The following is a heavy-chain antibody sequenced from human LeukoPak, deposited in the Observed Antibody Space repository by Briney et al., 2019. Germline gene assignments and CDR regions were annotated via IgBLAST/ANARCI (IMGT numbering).Heavy chain of an antibody. J-gene: IGHJ3*02. CDR3: ARLRYYYGSGSCAFDI. V-gene: IGHV4-59*08. CDR1: GGSISSYH. Sequence: PLETLSLTCTVSGGSISSYHWSWIRQPPGKGLEWIGYIYYSGSTNYNPSLKSRVAISVDTSKNQFSLKLSSVTAADTAVYYCARLRYYYGSGSCAFDIWGQGTMVTVSS. D-gene: IGHD3-10*01. CDR2: IYYSGST.